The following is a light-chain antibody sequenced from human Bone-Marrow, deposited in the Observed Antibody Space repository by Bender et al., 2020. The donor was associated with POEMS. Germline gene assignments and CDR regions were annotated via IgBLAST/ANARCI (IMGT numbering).Light chain of an antibody. CDR3: AVWDDSLNGWV. J-gene: IGLJ3*02. V-gene: IGLV1-44*01. Sequence: QSALTQPASVSGSPGQRVTISCSGGSSNIGAHAVNWYQHLPGTAPKLLIYSSHRRPSEVPYRFSGSRSGTSASLAISGLQSEDEADYYCAVWDDSLNGWVFGGGTKLTVL. CDR2: SSH. CDR1: SSNIGAHA.